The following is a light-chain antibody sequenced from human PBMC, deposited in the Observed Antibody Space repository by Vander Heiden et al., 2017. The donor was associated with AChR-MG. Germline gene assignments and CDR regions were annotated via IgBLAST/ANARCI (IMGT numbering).Light chain of an antibody. Sequence: DIQMTQSLSSLPASVGDRVTITCRASQTVSRYLNWYQPKPGKAPKLLIYAASSLQSGVPSRFSGSGSGTDFTLTISSLQPEDFATYYCQQSYSYLRGTFGQGTKLEIK. V-gene: IGKV1-39*01. CDR3: QQSYSYLRGT. CDR1: QTVSRY. J-gene: IGKJ2*01. CDR2: AAS.